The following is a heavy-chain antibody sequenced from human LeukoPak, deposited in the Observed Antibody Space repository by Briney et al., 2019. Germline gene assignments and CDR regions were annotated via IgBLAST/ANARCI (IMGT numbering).Heavy chain of an antibody. Sequence: GRSLRLSCAASGFTFSSYAMHWVRQAPGKGLEWVAVISYDGSNKYYADSVKGRFTISRDNAKNSLYLQMNSLRAEDTAVYYCARDRNYYDSSGYYGGDYWGQGTLVTVSS. CDR1: GFTFSSYA. D-gene: IGHD3-22*01. CDR3: ARDRNYYDSSGYYGGDY. V-gene: IGHV3-30-3*01. J-gene: IGHJ4*02. CDR2: ISYDGSNK.